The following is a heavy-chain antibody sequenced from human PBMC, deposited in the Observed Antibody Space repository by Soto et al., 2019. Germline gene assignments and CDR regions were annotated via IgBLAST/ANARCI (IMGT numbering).Heavy chain of an antibody. CDR1: GFTFSSYG. Sequence: PGGSLRLSCAASGFTFSSYGMHWVRQAPGKGLEWVAVIWYDGSNKYYADSVKGRFTISRDNSKNTLYLQMNSLRAEDTAVYYCARDLGGYYTRNWFDPWGQGTLVTVSS. D-gene: IGHD3-3*01. J-gene: IGHJ5*02. V-gene: IGHV3-33*01. CDR2: IWYDGSNK. CDR3: ARDLGGYYTRNWFDP.